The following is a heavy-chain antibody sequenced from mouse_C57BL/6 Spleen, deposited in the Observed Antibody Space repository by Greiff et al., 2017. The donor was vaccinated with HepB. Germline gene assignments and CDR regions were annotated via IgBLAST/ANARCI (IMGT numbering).Heavy chain of an antibody. D-gene: IGHD1-1*01. V-gene: IGHV1-55*01. CDR1: GYTFTSYW. J-gene: IGHJ4*01. CDR3: SKSGVYQCYHGSIGY. Sequence: QVQLQQPGAELVKPGASVKMSCKASGYTFTSYWITWVKQRPGQGLEWIGDIYPGSGSTNYNEKFKSKATLTVDTSSSTAYMQLSSLTSEDSAVYYRSKSGVYQCYHGSIGYRGQGTSVTVSS. CDR2: IYPGSGST.